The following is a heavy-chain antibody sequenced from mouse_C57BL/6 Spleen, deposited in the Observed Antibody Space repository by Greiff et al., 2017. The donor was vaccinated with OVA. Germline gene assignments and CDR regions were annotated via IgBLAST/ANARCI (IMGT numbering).Heavy chain of an antibody. CDR2: IYPGSGST. D-gene: IGHD2-12*01. V-gene: IGHV1-55*01. CDR3: ARGGNYYRYYENAY. Sequence: QVQLQQPGAELVKPGASVKMSCKASGYTFTSYWITWVKQRPGQGLEWIGDIYPGSGSTNYNEKFKSKATLTVDTSSSTAYMQLSSLTSEDSAVYSCARGGNYYRYYENAYWGQGTLVTVSA. CDR1: GYTFTSYW. J-gene: IGHJ3*01.